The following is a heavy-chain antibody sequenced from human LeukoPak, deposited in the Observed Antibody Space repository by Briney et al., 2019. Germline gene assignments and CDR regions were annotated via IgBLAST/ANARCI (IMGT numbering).Heavy chain of an antibody. CDR3: ATGGGYFYYGMDV. CDR1: GFTFSNYG. CDR2: ISSSSSYI. J-gene: IGHJ6*02. V-gene: IGHV3-21*01. Sequence: GGSLRLSCAASGFTFSNYGMNWVRQAPGKGLEWVSSISSSSSYIYYADSVKGRFTISRDNAKNSLYLQVNSLRAEDTAVYYCATGGGYFYYGMDVWGQGTTVTVSS. D-gene: IGHD3-3*01.